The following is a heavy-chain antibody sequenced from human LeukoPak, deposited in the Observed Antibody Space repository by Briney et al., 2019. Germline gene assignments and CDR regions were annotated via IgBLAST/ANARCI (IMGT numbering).Heavy chain of an antibody. D-gene: IGHD6-13*01. CDR2: ISYDGSNK. CDR1: GFIFRSYG. Sequence: GGSLRLPCAASGFIFRSYGLHWVRQAPGKGLEWVAVISYDGSNKYYADSVKGRFTISRDNSKNTLYLQMNSLRAEDTAIYYCAKVGGGIAAAGTEHYYYGMDVWGQGTTVTVSS. J-gene: IGHJ6*02. CDR3: AKVGGGIAAAGTEHYYYGMDV. V-gene: IGHV3-30*18.